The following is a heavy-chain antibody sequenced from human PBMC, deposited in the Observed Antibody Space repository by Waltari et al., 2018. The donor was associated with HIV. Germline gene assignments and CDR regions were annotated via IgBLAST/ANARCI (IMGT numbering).Heavy chain of an antibody. J-gene: IGHJ4*02. Sequence: QVQLQQWGAGLLKPSETLSLTCAVYGGSFSGYYWRLLRQPPGKGLEWIGEINHSGSTNYNPSLKSRVTISVDTSKNQFSLKLSSVTAADTAVYYCARGVDTAMVTVDYWGQGTLVTVSS. D-gene: IGHD5-18*01. V-gene: IGHV4-34*01. CDR3: ARGVDTAMVTVDY. CDR2: INHSGST. CDR1: GGSFSGYY.